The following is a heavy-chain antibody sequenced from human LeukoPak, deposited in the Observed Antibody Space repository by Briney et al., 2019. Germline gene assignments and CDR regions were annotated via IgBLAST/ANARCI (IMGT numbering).Heavy chain of an antibody. CDR3: ARHDRDFAACPYLYFDL. CDR2: FYYSGGT. Sequence: SETLSLTCTVSGGSISSSYYWGWIRQPPGKGLEWIGSFYYSGGTYYNPSLKSRVTISVDTSKNQFSLKLNSVTAADTAVYYCARHDRDFAACPYLYFDLWGRGTLVTVSS. D-gene: IGHD3-3*01. V-gene: IGHV4-39*01. J-gene: IGHJ2*01. CDR1: GGSISSSYY.